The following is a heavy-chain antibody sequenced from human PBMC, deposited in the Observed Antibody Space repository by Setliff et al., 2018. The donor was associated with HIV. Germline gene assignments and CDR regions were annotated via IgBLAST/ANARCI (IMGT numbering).Heavy chain of an antibody. J-gene: IGHJ3*02. CDR3: ARLSQRIRIFGVINRGEEFDI. CDR2: IYPENSDA. D-gene: IGHD3-3*01. CDR1: GYSFPNNW. V-gene: IGHV5-51*01. Sequence: GESLKISCKGSGYSFPNNWIGWVRQMSGKGLEWMGFIYPENSDARYSPSFEGQVTISADNSNTTAYLQWSSLKASDTAMYFCARLSQRIRIFGVINRGEEFDIWGQGTMVTV.